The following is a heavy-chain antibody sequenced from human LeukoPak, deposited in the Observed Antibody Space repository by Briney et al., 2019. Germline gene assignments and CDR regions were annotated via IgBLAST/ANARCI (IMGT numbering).Heavy chain of an antibody. CDR3: AKDFTVIVYYYYMDV. CDR1: GFTFSSYG. Sequence: QAGGSLRLSCAASGFTFSSYGMHWDRQAPGKGLEWVAFIQYDGSNKYYADSVKGRFTISRDNSKNTLYLQMNSLRAEDTAVYYCAKDFTVIVYYYYMDVWGKGTTVTVSS. J-gene: IGHJ6*03. CDR2: IQYDGSNK. V-gene: IGHV3-30*02. D-gene: IGHD2-21*01.